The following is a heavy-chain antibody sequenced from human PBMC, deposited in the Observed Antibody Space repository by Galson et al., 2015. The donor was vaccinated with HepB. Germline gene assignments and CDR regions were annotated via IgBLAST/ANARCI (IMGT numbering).Heavy chain of an antibody. CDR1: GFTFSSYA. V-gene: IGHV3-23*01. J-gene: IGHJ6*03. Sequence: SLRLSCAASGFTFSSYAMSWVRQAPGKGLEWVSGISGSGGKTYYADSVKGRFTISRDNSKNTLYLQMNSLTAEDTAVYSCANSRTPLFYYMDVWGKGTTVTVSS. CDR3: ANSRTPLFYYMDV. D-gene: IGHD1-14*01. CDR2: ISGSGGKT.